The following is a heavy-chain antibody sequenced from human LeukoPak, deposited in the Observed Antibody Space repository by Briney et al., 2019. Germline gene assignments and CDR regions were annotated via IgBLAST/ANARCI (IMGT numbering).Heavy chain of an antibody. CDR1: GGSITSGSYY. V-gene: IGHV4-61*02. J-gene: IGHJ2*01. Sequence: SQTLSLTCTVSGGSITSGSYYWSWIRQPAGKGLEWIGRIYTSGSTNYNPSLKSRVIISVDTSTNQFSLRLNSVTAADTAVYFCARHEATVEGWYFDLWGRGTLVTVSS. CDR3: ARHEATVEGWYFDL. D-gene: IGHD4-11*01. CDR2: IYTSGST.